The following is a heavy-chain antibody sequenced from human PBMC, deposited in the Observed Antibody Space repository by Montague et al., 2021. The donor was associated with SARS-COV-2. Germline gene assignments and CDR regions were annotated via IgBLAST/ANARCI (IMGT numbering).Heavy chain of an antibody. CDR2: AYYSGRA. D-gene: IGHD3-10*01. CDR3: ASLWFGESSYHFDF. CDR1: GGSIINTDYY. Sequence: SETLSLTCAVSGGSIINTDYYWAWVRQGPGKGLEWIGSAYYSGRAYYSPSLQSRVAISIDTSKAQLSLTLSSVTAADTAVYYCASLWFGESSYHFDFWGQGNLVTVSS. J-gene: IGHJ4*02. V-gene: IGHV4-39*01.